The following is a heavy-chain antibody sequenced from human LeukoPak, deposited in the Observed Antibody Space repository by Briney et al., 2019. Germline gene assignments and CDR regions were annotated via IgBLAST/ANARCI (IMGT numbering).Heavy chain of an antibody. J-gene: IGHJ4*02. CDR2: IIPIFGTA. D-gene: IGHD5-18*01. V-gene: IGHV1-69*05. CDR1: GGTFSSYA. Sequence: SVKVSCKASGGTFSSYAISWVRQAPGQGLEWMGRIIPIFGTANYAQKFQGRVTITTDESTSTAYMELSSLRSEDTAVYYCARETMDTAMDLPTDYSGQGTLVTVSS. CDR3: ARETMDTAMDLPTDY.